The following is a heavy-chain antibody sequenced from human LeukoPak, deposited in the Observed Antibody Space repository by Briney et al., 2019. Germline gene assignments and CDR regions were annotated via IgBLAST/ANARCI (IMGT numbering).Heavy chain of an antibody. D-gene: IGHD6-19*01. CDR1: GFTFSNYA. CDR3: AKELTEMWLIDAFDI. CDR2: ISHSGSL. V-gene: IGHV3-23*01. J-gene: IGHJ3*02. Sequence: GGSLRLSCAGSGFTFSNYAMNWVRQAPGKGLEWVSSISHSGSLSYADSVKGRFTISRDNSMNTLFLQMSSLRAEDTAIYYCAKELTEMWLIDAFDIWGQGTVVTVSP.